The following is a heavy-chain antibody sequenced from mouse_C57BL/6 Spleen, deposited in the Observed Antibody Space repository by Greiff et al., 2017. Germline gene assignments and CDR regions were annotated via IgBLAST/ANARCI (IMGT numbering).Heavy chain of an antibody. V-gene: IGHV1-5*01. CDR1: GYTFTSYW. CDR3: TRSDYYGSSYVDYAMDY. Sequence: EVQLQQSGTVLARPGASVKMSCKTSGYTFTSYWMHWVKQRPGQGLEWIGAIYPGNSDTSYNQKFKGKAKLTAVTSASTAFMGLSRLTNADSAVYYCTRSDYYGSSYVDYAMDYWGQGTSVTVSS. J-gene: IGHJ4*01. CDR2: IYPGNSDT. D-gene: IGHD1-1*01.